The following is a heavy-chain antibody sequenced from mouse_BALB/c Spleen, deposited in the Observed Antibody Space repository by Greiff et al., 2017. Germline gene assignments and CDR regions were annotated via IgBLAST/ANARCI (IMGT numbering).Heavy chain of an antibody. D-gene: IGHD1-1*01. J-gene: IGHJ4*01. CDR3: ARNSGFYYYGSSYPDAMDY. CDR1: GFSLTSYG. Sequence: QVQLQQSGPGLVQPSQSLSITCTVSGFSLTSYGVHWVRQSPGKGLEWLGVIWSGGSTDYNAAFISRLSISKDNSKSQVFFKMNSLQANDTAIYYCARNSGFYYYGSSYPDAMDYWGQGTSVTVSS. V-gene: IGHV2-2*02. CDR2: IWSGGST.